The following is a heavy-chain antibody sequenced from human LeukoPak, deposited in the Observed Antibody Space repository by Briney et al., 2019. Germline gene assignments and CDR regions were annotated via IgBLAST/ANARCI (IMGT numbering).Heavy chain of an antibody. CDR3: ARGYNSALDY. Sequence: PGRSLRLSCAASGFTFDDYAMHWVRQAPGKGLEWVSGISWNSGSIGYVDSVKGRFTISRDNAKNSLYLQMNSLRVEDTALYFCARGYNSALDYWGQGVLVTVSS. D-gene: IGHD6-19*01. J-gene: IGHJ4*02. CDR2: ISWNSGSI. CDR1: GFTFDDYA. V-gene: IGHV3-9*01.